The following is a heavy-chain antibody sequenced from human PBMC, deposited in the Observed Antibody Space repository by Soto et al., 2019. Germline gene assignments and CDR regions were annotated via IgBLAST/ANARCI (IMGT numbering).Heavy chain of an antibody. CDR1: GGTFSSYA. Sequence: SLKVSCKASGGTFSSYAISWVRQAPGQGLEWMGGIIPIFGTANYAQKFQGRVTITADESTSTAYMELSSLRSEDTAVYYCARSFHHYYDSSGYYYLRPAFDIWGQ. CDR2: IIPIFGTA. D-gene: IGHD3-22*01. V-gene: IGHV1-69*13. CDR3: ARSFHHYYDSSGYYYLRPAFDI. J-gene: IGHJ3*02.